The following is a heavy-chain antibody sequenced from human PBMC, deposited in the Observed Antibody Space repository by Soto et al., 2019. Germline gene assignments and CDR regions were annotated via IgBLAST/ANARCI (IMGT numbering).Heavy chain of an antibody. D-gene: IGHD3-16*01. CDR2: IYYSGST. J-gene: IGHJ3*02. CDR3: ARWGGVEAFDI. Sequence: PSETLSLTCTVSGGSISSYYWSWIRQPPGKGLEWIGYIYYSGSTSYNPSLKSRVTISVDTSKNQFSLKLSSVTAADTAVYYCARWGGVEAFDIWGQGTMVTVSS. V-gene: IGHV4-59*01. CDR1: GGSISSYY.